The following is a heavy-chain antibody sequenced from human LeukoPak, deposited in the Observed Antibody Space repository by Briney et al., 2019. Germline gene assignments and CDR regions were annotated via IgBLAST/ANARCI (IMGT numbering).Heavy chain of an antibody. CDR2: IYYSGGT. CDR1: GGSISSYY. D-gene: IGHD3-10*01. J-gene: IGHJ4*02. Sequence: NPSETLSLTCTVSGGSISSYYWSWIRQPPGKGLEWIGYIYYSGGTNYNPSLKSRVTISVDTSKNQFSLKLSSVTAADTAVYYCARDMVRGLDYWGQGTLVTVSS. V-gene: IGHV4-59*01. CDR3: ARDMVRGLDY.